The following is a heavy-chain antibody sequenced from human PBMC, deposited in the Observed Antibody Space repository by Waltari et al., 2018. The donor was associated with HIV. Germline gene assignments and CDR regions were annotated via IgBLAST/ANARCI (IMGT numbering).Heavy chain of an antibody. V-gene: IGHV3-30*18. CDR1: ASSLRRHR. D-gene: IGHD3-10*01. Sequence: QGRFVESGGGGVPHARSLSISLPVFASSLRRHRLPWVRQSPGKGLEWVALVSDDGTKRFYAESVKGRFIISRDNSKKTIDLQMNSLRPDDTGVYFCAKDSSRVLWFGESLASWGQGTLIRVSP. CDR2: VSDDGTKR. CDR3: AKDSSRVLWFGESLAS. J-gene: IGHJ4*02.